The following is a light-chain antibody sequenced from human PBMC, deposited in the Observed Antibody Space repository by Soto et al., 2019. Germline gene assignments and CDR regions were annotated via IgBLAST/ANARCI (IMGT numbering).Light chain of an antibody. V-gene: IGLV1-44*01. CDR2: SNN. J-gene: IGLJ2*01. CDR3: AALDDSLNGLV. Sequence: QSVLTQPPSASGTPGQRVTISCSGSSSNIGSKTVNWYQQLPGTAPKLLMYSNNQRPSGVPDRSSGSKSGPSASLAISGLQSEDEADYYCAALDDSLNGLVFGGRTKLPVL. CDR1: SSNIGSKT.